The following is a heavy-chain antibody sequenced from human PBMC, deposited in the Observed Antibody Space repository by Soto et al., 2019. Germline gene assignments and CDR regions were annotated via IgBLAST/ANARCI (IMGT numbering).Heavy chain of an antibody. D-gene: IGHD2-15*01. CDR2: IYYSWST. J-gene: IGHJ5*02. CDR1: GGSISSGDYY. V-gene: IGHV4-30-4*01. CDR3: ARAAVVAGTNWFDP. Sequence: RLCRTGPVSGGSISSGDYYGSWIRQPPGKGLEWIGYIYYSWSTYYNPSLKSRVTISVDTSKNQFSLKLSSVTAADTAVYYCARAAVVAGTNWFDPWGQGTLVTVYS.